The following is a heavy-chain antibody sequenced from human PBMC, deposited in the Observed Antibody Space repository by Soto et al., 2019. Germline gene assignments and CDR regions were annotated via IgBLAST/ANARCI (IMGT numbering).Heavy chain of an antibody. Sequence: QLQLQESGSGLVKPSQTLSLTCAVSGGSISSGGYSWSWIRQPPVKGLEWIGYIYHSGSTYYNPSLTSRVTISVDRAKNQFSLKLSSVTAADTAVSYCARGMTTVTTLDSWGQGNLVTVS. J-gene: IGHJ4*02. V-gene: IGHV4-30-2*01. CDR2: IYHSGST. D-gene: IGHD4-4*01. CDR3: ARGMTTVTTLDS. CDR1: GGSISSGGYS.